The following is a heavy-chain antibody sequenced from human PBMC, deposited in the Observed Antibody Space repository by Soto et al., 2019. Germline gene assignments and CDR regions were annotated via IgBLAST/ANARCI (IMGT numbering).Heavy chain of an antibody. CDR2: INAGNGNT. J-gene: IGHJ4*02. CDR3: ARVGQIWLSGGVFDY. V-gene: IGHV1-3*01. CDR1: GYTFTSYA. D-gene: IGHD5-18*01. Sequence: QVQLVQSGAEVKKPGASVKVSCKASGYTFTSYAMHWVRQAPGQRLEWMGWINAGNGNTKYSQKFQGRVTITSDTSASSAYMELNSLRSEDTAVYYCARVGQIWLSGGVFDYWGQGTLVTVSS.